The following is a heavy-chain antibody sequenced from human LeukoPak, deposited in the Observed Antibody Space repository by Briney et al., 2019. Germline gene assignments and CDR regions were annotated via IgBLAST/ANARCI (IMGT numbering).Heavy chain of an antibody. Sequence: PSETLSLTCTVSGGSISSGGYYWSWIRQLPGTGLEWIGYIYYSGITYYNPSLKSRVTMSVDTSKNQFSLKLSSVTAADTAVYYCARGSGYSYVDFDFWGQGTLVTVSP. J-gene: IGHJ4*02. V-gene: IGHV4-31*03. CDR1: GGSISSGGYY. CDR3: ARGSGYSYVDFDF. D-gene: IGHD5-18*01. CDR2: IYYSGIT.